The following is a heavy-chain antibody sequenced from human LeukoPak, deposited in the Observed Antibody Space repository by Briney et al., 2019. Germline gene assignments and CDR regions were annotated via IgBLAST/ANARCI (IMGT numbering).Heavy chain of an antibody. CDR2: INEDGSQK. J-gene: IGHJ5*02. CDR1: GFSFSNYW. V-gene: IGHV3-7*01. Sequence: PGGSLRLSCSASGFSFSNYWMSWVRQAPGKGLEWVASINEDGSQKQYVDSVKGRFTISRDNAKNSLYLQVNSLRAEDTAVYYCATGRSMPTWGQGTLVTVSS. CDR3: ATGRSMPT. D-gene: IGHD2-2*01.